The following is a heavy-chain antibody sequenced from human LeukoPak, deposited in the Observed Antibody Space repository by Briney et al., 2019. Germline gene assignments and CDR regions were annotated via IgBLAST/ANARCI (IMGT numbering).Heavy chain of an antibody. D-gene: IGHD3-3*01. CDR3: TRDFDFSSAI. CDR1: GFTFSSYW. Sequence: GGSLRLSCAASGFTFSSYWMHWVRQAPGKGLVWVSRISPDGSTTGHADSVKGRFTTSKDNAKNTLFLQMNSLRAEDTAVYYCTRDFDFSSAIWGQGTLVTVSS. CDR2: ISPDGSTT. V-gene: IGHV3-74*01. J-gene: IGHJ4*02.